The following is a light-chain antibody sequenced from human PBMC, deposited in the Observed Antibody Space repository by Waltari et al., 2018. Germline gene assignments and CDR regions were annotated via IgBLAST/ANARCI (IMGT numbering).Light chain of an antibody. Sequence: DIVMTQSPDSLAVSLGERATINCRSSQSVLSRSNNKNYVAWYQRKQGQPPKLLIYWASTRESGVPDRFSGSGSGTDFTLKISRVEAEDVGVYYCMQGLHPPLTFGPGTKVEIK. CDR3: MQGLHPPLT. J-gene: IGKJ3*01. CDR2: WAS. CDR1: QSVLSRSNNKNY. V-gene: IGKV4-1*01.